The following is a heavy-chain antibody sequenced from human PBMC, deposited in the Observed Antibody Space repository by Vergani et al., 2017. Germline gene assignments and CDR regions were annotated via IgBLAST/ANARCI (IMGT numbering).Heavy chain of an antibody. CDR1: GLTLSSYG. CDR2: TLPHEDGA. Sequence: QVQLVESGGGVVQPGGSMRLSCSASGLTLSSYGVHWVRQAPGRGLESVTFTLPHEDGAFYSASVRGRFTFSRDNSKNTLYLEMNRLNVDDTAIYYCGKTQGTVVGTWWFDPWGQGTPVTVS. V-gene: IGHV3-30*02. CDR3: GKTQGTVVGTWWFDP. J-gene: IGHJ5*02. D-gene: IGHD1-7*01.